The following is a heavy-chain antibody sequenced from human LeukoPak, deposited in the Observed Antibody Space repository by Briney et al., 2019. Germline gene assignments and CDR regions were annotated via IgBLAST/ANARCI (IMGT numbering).Heavy chain of an antibody. CDR1: GGSISSGSYY. CDR3: ARGVTIFGVVINPWGYMDV. D-gene: IGHD3-3*01. J-gene: IGHJ6*03. Sequence: SETLSLTCTVSGGSISSGSYYWSWIRQPAGKGLEWIGRIYTSGSTNYNPSLKSRVTISVDTSKNQFSLKLSSVTAADTAVYYCARGVTIFGVVINPWGYMDVWGKGTTVTVSS. V-gene: IGHV4-61*02. CDR2: IYTSGST.